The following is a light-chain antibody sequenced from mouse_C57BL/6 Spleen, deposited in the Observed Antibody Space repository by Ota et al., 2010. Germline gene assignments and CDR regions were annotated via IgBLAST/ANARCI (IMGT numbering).Light chain of an antibody. CDR2: GAS. CDR1: QSLLNXGNQKNY. Sequence: DIVMTQSPSSLSVSAGEKVTMSCKSSQSLLNXGNQKNYLAWYQQKPGQPPKLLIYGASTRESGVPDRFTGSGSGTDFTLTISSVQAEDLAVYYCQNDHSYPYTFGG. J-gene: IGKJ2*01. CDR3: QNDHSYPYT. V-gene: IGKV8-28*01.